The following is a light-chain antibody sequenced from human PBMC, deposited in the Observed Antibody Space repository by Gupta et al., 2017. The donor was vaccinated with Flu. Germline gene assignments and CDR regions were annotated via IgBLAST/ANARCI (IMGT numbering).Light chain of an antibody. CDR1: SSDVGGYNY. Sequence: QAALTPPASVSGSPGPSITLSYTGTSSDVGGYNYVSWYQQHPGKAPKLMIYEVSNRPSGVSNRFSGSKSGNTASLTISGLQAEDEADYYCSSYTSSSTRVFGTGTKVTVL. V-gene: IGLV2-14*01. CDR2: EVS. J-gene: IGLJ1*01. CDR3: SSYTSSSTRV.